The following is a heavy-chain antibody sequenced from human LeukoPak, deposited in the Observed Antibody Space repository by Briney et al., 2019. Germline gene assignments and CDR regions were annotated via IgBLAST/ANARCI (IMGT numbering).Heavy chain of an antibody. CDR3: ARAGIAAAGTDY. Sequence: PSQTLSLTCTVSGGSISSGGYYWSWLRQPPGKGLEWIGYIYHIGSTYYNPSLKSRVTISVDRSKNQFSLKLSSVTAADTAVYYCARAGIAAAGTDYSGQGTLVTVSS. J-gene: IGHJ4*02. D-gene: IGHD6-13*01. CDR1: GGSISSGGYY. CDR2: IYHIGST. V-gene: IGHV4-30-2*01.